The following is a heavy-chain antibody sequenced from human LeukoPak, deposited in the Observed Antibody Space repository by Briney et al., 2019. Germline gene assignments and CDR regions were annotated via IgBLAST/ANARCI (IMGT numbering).Heavy chain of an antibody. D-gene: IGHD3-3*01. CDR1: GYSFTSYW. V-gene: IGHV5-51*01. Sequence: PGESLKISCKGSGYSFTSYWIGWVRQMPGKGLEWMGIIYPGDSDTRYSPSFQGQVTISADKSISTAYLQWSSLKASDTAMYYCARYLRVVRYYMDVWGKGTTVTVSS. CDR3: ARYLRVVRYYMDV. CDR2: IYPGDSDT. J-gene: IGHJ6*03.